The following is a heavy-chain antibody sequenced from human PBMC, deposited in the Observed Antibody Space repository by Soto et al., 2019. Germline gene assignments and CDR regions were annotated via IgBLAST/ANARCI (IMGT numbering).Heavy chain of an antibody. CDR3: AKIVARSGSFGWFDP. CDR1: GGSIRNSY. J-gene: IGHJ5*02. CDR2: IYYSGNT. Sequence: PSETLSLTCTVSGGSIRNSYWSWIRQPLGQGLEWIGYIYYSGNTNYSPSLRSRVSMSIDTSKSQFSLHLNSVAAADTAVYYCAKIVARSGSFGWFDPWGQGILVTVSS. V-gene: IGHV4-59*01. D-gene: IGHD1-26*01.